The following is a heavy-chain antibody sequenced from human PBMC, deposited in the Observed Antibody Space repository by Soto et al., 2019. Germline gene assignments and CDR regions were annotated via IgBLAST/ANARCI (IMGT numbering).Heavy chain of an antibody. CDR1: GGSFSGYY. V-gene: IGHV4-34*01. D-gene: IGHD5-12*01. CDR3: ARGVGYSGYDTDY. CDR2: INHSGST. J-gene: IGHJ4*02. Sequence: QVQLQQWGARLLKPSETLSLTCAVYGGSFSGYYWSWIRQPPGKGLEWIGEINHSGSTNYNPSLKSRVTISVDPSKTQFSLKLSSVTAADTAVYYCARGVGYSGYDTDYWGQGTLVTVSS.